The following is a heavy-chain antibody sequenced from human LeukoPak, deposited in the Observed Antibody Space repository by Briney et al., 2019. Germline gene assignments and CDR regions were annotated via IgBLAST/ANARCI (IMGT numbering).Heavy chain of an antibody. V-gene: IGHV1-18*01. Sequence: GASVKVSCKASGYTFTSYGISWVRQAPGQGLEWMGWISAYNGNTNYAQKFQGRITITRNTSISTAYMELSSLRSEDTAVYYCARGGYYYDSSGEYFQHWGQGTLVTVSS. CDR2: ISAYNGNT. J-gene: IGHJ1*01. D-gene: IGHD3-22*01. CDR1: GYTFTSYG. CDR3: ARGGYYYDSSGEYFQH.